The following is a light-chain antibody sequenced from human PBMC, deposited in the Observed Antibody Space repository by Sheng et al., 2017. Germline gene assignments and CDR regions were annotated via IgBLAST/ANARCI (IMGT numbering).Light chain of an antibody. CDR2: NTH. V-gene: IGLV1-44*01. CDR1: SSDIGRRA. J-gene: IGLJ2*01. CDR3: AAWDDSLSGLV. Sequence: QPVLTQPPSASGAPGQRVTISCSGSSSDIGRRAVNWYQQFPGTAPKLLMYNTHERPSGVPDRFSGSKSGTSASLTISGLHSDDEAHYYCAAWDDSLSGLVLGGGTKLTVL.